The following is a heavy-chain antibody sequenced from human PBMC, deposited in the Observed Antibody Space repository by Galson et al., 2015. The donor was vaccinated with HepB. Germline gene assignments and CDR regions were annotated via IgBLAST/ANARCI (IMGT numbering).Heavy chain of an antibody. D-gene: IGHD3-9*01. V-gene: IGHV3-33*08. CDR1: GFTFSSYG. Sequence: SLRLSCAASGFTFSSYGMHWVRQAPGKGLEWVAVIWYDGSNKYYADSVKGRFTISRDNSKNTLYLQMDCLRAEDTAVYYCARGMHYDILTGYHLSYWGQGTLVTVSS. CDR3: ARGMHYDILTGYHLSY. CDR2: IWYDGSNK. J-gene: IGHJ4*02.